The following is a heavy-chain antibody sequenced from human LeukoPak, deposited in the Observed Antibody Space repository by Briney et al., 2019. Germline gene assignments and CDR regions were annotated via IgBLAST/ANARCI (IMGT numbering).Heavy chain of an antibody. J-gene: IGHJ5*02. CDR3: ARLIKNGDNWFDP. CDR2: ISSSSSYI. CDR1: GFTFSSYS. D-gene: IGHD2-8*01. Sequence: GGSLRLSCAASGFTFSSYSMNWVRQAPGKGLEWVSSISSSSSYIYYADSVKGRFTISRDNAKNSLYLQMNSLRAEDTAVYFCARLIKNGDNWFDPWGQGSLVTASS. V-gene: IGHV3-21*04.